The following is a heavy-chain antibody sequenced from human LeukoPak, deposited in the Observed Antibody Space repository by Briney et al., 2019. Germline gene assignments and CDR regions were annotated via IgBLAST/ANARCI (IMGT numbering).Heavy chain of an antibody. D-gene: IGHD2-15*01. Sequence: ASVKVSCKASGFTFTSSAMQWVRQARGQRLEWIGWIVVGSGNTNYAQKFQERVTITRDMSTSTAYMELSSLRSEDTAVYYCAADSGCSSGSCASEHYYYYGMDVWGQGTTVTVSS. CDR3: AADSGCSSGSCASEHYYYYGMDV. V-gene: IGHV1-58*02. J-gene: IGHJ6*02. CDR1: GFTFTSSA. CDR2: IVVGSGNT.